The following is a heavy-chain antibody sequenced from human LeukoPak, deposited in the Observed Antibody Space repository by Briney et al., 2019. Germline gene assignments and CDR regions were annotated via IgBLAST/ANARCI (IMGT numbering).Heavy chain of an antibody. CDR1: GFTFSDYY. V-gene: IGHV3-11*06. CDR3: ARGRSRGLGELSSDY. D-gene: IGHD3-16*02. Sequence: GGSLRLSCAASGFTFSDYYMSWIRQAPGKGLEWVSYISRSSSYTNYADSVKGRFTISRDNAKNSLYLQMNSLRAEDTAVYYCARGRSRGLGELSSDYWGQGTLVTVSS. CDR2: ISRSSSYT. J-gene: IGHJ4*02.